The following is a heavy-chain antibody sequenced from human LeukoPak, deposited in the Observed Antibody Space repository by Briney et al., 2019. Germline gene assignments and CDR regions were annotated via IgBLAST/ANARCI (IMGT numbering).Heavy chain of an antibody. D-gene: IGHD6-19*01. CDR3: AGRFSSSEFFDY. V-gene: IGHV5-51*01. CDR2: IYPGDSDT. Sequence: GESLKISCKGSGYSFTSYWIGWVRQMPGKGLEWIGIIYPGDSDTRYSPSIQGQVTISADKSINTAYLQWSSLKASDTAMYYCAGRFSSSEFFDYWGQGTLVTVSS. CDR1: GYSFTSYW. J-gene: IGHJ4*02.